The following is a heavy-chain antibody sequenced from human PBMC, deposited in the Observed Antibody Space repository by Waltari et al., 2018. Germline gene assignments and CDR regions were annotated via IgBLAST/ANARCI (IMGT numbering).Heavy chain of an antibody. V-gene: IGHV3-48*03. J-gene: IGHJ2*01. Sequence: VHLVDSWGGLLQLGGSLRLSCVVSGFPLSIFEMTCVARASGKGLEWISYVDRSGSTVRYADSVQGRFTISRDNAKNSLYLQMNSLRAEDTAVYYCARVELPTIWFFGLWGRGTLVTVSS. CDR1: GFPLSIFE. CDR3: ARVELPTIWFFGL. D-gene: IGHD2-15*01. CDR2: VDRSGSTV.